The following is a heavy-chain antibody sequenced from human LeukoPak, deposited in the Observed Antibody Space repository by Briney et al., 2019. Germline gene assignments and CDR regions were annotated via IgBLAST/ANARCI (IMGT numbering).Heavy chain of an antibody. CDR2: ISSSSSTI. D-gene: IGHD1-26*01. J-gene: IGHJ6*02. CDR3: ASGSVGATPAMDV. Sequence: GGSLRLSCAASGFTFSSYSMNWVRQAPGKGLEWVSYISSSSSTIYYADSVKGRFTISRDNAKNSLYLQMNSLRAEDTAVYYCASGSVGATPAMDVWGQGTTVTVSS. CDR1: GFTFSSYS. V-gene: IGHV3-48*04.